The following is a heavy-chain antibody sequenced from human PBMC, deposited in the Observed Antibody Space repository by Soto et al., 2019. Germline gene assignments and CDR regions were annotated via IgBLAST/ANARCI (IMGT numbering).Heavy chain of an antibody. CDR1: GFTFDDYA. J-gene: IGHJ4*02. CDR3: AKDIAIAVAGTGGYYFDY. D-gene: IGHD6-19*01. V-gene: IGHV3-9*01. Sequence: GGSLRLSCAASGFTFDDYAMHWVRQAPGKGLEWVSGISWNSGSIGYADSVKGRFTISRDNAKNSRYLQMNSLRAEDTALYYCAKDIAIAVAGTGGYYFDYWGQGTLVTVSS. CDR2: ISWNSGSI.